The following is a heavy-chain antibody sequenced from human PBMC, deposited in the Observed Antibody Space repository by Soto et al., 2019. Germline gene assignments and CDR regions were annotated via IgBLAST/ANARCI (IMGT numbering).Heavy chain of an antibody. CDR3: ARDRRAQGSSSWGRFDY. V-gene: IGHV6-1*01. Sequence: QSPTLSLTCAISGDSVSSNSAAWNWIRQSPSRGLEWLGRTYYRSKWYNDYAVSVKSRITINPDTSKNQFSLQLNSVTPEDTAVYYCARDRRAQGSSSWGRFDYWGQGTLVTVSS. J-gene: IGHJ4*02. CDR1: GDSVSSNSAA. D-gene: IGHD6-13*01. CDR2: TYYRSKWYN.